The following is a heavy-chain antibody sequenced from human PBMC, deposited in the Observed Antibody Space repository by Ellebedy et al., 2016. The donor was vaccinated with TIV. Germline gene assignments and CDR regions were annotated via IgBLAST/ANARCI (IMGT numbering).Heavy chain of an antibody. CDR2: ISTYNGRT. CDR3: ATADQYASAFFDY. CDR1: GFSFTSLP. J-gene: IGHJ4*02. V-gene: IGHV1-18*01. Sequence: AASVKVSCKASGFSFTSLPIVWARQAPGQGLEWMGWISTYNGRTNYAHKFQDRVAMTTDTSTSTAYIELRSLRSDDTAVYYCATADQYASAFFDYWGQGTLLSVSS. D-gene: IGHD2-2*01.